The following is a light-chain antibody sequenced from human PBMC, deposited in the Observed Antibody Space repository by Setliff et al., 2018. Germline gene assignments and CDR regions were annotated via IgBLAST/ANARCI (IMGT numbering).Light chain of an antibody. CDR3: RSFTSSSTLPYV. Sequence: QSVLAQPASVSGSPGQSITISCTGTSSDVGGYNLASWYQQHPGKVPRLMIYDVSNRPSGVSNRFSGSKIGNTASLTISGLQTEDEADYYCRSFTSSSTLPYVFGTGTKVTVL. V-gene: IGLV2-14*03. CDR2: DVS. J-gene: IGLJ1*01. CDR1: SSDVGGYNL.